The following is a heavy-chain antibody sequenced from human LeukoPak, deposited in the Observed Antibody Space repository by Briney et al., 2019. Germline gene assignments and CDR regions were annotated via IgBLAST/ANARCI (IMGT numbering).Heavy chain of an antibody. D-gene: IGHD6-19*01. CDR2: INHSGGST. CDR3: ARYGLVATSVLCFQY. J-gene: IGHJ1*01. Sequence: ASVTVSCTASGYIFSDYYIHWVRQAPGQGLEWMGLINHSGGSTTYAQKFQRRVPVTRDTSTSTVYMELSSLRSEDTAVYYCARYGLVATSVLCFQYWGQGTLVTVSS. V-gene: IGHV1-46*01. CDR1: GYIFSDYY.